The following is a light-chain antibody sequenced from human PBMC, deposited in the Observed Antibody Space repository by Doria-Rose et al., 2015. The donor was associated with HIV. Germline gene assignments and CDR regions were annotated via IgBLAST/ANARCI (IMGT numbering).Light chain of an antibody. J-gene: IGKJ5*01. CDR2: DAS. CDR1: QRVKSSY. Sequence: EIVLTQSPGTLSLSPGERATLSCRASQRVKSSYLAWYQQKPGQAPRLLIYDASTRATGITDRFSGSWSGTDFTLTISRLEPEDVAVYYCQQYGTSRGTFGQGTRLEIK. V-gene: IGKV3-20*01. CDR3: QQYGTSRGT.